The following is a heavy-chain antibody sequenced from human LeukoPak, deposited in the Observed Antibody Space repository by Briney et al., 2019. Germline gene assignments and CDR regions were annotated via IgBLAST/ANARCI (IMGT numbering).Heavy chain of an antibody. V-gene: IGHV3-48*03. CDR1: GFTFSSYE. J-gene: IGHJ4*02. D-gene: IGHD3-10*01. CDR3: ARVAKYYYGSETYYFFEH. Sequence: GGSLRLSCAASGFTFSSYEMNWVRQAPGKGLEWVSYISSSGSTIYYADSVKGRFTIPRDNAKNSLYLQMNSLRAEDTAVYYCARVAKYYYGSETYYFFEHWGQGTPVTASS. CDR2: ISSSGSTI.